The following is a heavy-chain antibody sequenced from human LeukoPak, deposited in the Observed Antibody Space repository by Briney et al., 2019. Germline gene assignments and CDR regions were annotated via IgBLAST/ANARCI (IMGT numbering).Heavy chain of an antibody. CDR1: GFTLDDYT. V-gene: IGHV3-43*02. D-gene: IGHD3-16*01. CDR3: ARETIGGAFDI. J-gene: IGHJ3*02. CDR2: IRGDGDGT. Sequence: PGGSLRLSCAASGFTLDDYTMHWVRQAPGKGLEWVSVIRGDGDGTYYADSVEGRFTISRDNSKNTLYLQMNSLRAEDTAVYYCARETIGGAFDIWGQGTMVTVSS.